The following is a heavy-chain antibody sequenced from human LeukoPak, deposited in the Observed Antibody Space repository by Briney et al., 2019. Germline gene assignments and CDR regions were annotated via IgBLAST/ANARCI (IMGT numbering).Heavy chain of an antibody. Sequence: ASVKVSCKTSGYTFTGYYMQWVRQAPGQGLEWVGWVNPNNGDTNYAQKFQGRVTMSRDTSISTAYMELNSLRSDDTAVYYCARRETNTQWGFDYWGQGTLVTVSS. V-gene: IGHV1-2*02. J-gene: IGHJ4*02. D-gene: IGHD1-26*01. CDR3: ARRETNTQWGFDY. CDR1: GYTFTGYY. CDR2: VNPNNGDT.